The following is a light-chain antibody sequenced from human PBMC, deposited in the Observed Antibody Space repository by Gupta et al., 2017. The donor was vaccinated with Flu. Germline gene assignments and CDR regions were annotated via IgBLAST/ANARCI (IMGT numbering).Light chain of an antibody. V-gene: IGLV2-8*01. Sequence: QSALTQHPSASGSPGQSVAIYCPGPSHYLGAYKFVSWYQQHPGKAPRLVLYEVNKRPSGVPDRFSGARSGNAASLTVSGLQADDEAVYFCSAYTGNQNVLFGGGTKLTV. J-gene: IGLJ2*01. CDR2: EVN. CDR1: SHYLGAYKF. CDR3: SAYTGNQNVL.